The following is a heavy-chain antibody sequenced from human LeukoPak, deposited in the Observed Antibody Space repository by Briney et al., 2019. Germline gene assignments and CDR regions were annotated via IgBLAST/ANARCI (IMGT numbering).Heavy chain of an antibody. CDR3: ARDDY. V-gene: IGHV3-33*08. CDR2: IWHDGSNK. CDR1: GFTFSSYG. J-gene: IGHJ4*02. Sequence: PGRSLRLSCAASGFTFSSYGMHWVRQAPGKGLEWVAFIWHDGSNKYYVDSVKGRFTISRDNSKNTLYLQMNSLRAEDTAVYYCARDDYWGQGTLVTVSS.